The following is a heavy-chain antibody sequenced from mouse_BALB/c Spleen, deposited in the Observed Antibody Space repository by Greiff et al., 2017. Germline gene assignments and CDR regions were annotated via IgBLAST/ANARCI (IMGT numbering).Heavy chain of an antibody. D-gene: IGHD1-1*01. V-gene: IGHV2-9*02. CDR1: GFSLTSYG. CDR2: IWDGGST. J-gene: IGHJ4*01. Sequence: QVQLKESGPGLVAPSQSLSITCTVSGFSLTSYGVHWVRQPPGKGLEWLGVIWDGGSTNYNSALMSRLSISNDNSKSQVFLKMNSLQTDDTAMYYGARDRDYYGSSYAMDYWGQGTSVTVSS. CDR3: ARDRDYYGSSYAMDY.